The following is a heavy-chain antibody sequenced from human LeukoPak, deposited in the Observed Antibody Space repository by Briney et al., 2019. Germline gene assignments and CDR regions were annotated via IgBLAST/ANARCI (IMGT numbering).Heavy chain of an antibody. J-gene: IGHJ4*02. CDR1: GGSISSSSYY. CDR3: ARVGGSYEGDHFDY. D-gene: IGHD1-26*01. V-gene: IGHV4-61*05. CDR2: IYYSGST. Sequence: SETLSLTCTVSGGSISSSSYYWGWIRQPPGKGLEWIGYIYYSGSTNYNPSLKSRVTISVDTSKNQFSLKLSSVTAADTAVYYCARVGGSYEGDHFDYWGQGALVTVSS.